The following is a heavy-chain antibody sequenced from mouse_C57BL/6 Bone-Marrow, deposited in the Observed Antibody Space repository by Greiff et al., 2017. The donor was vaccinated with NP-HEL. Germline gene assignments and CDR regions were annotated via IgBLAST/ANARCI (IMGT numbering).Heavy chain of an antibody. CDR3: TEGDY. V-gene: IGHV1-15*01. Sequence: VQLQQSGAELVKPGASVTLSCKASGYTFTDYEMHWVKQTPVHGLEWIGGIDPETGGTTYNEKFKGKAILTADKSSSTAYMELRSLTSEDSAFYYCTEGDYWGQGTSVTVSS. CDR1: GYTFTDYE. CDR2: IDPETGGT. J-gene: IGHJ4*01.